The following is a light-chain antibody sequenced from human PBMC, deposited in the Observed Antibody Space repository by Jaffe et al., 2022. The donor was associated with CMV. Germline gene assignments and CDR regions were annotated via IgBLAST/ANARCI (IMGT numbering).Light chain of an antibody. Sequence: QSVLTQPPSASGTPGQGVTISCSGTSSNIGNNYVYWYQQFTGAAPKLLIYKSSQRPSGVPDRFSASASGTAASLAISGIRSEDEADYYCAAWDDGLSGWVFGGGTKVTVL. V-gene: IGLV1-47*01. J-gene: IGLJ3*02. CDR1: SSNIGNNY. CDR3: AAWDDGLSGWV. CDR2: KSS.